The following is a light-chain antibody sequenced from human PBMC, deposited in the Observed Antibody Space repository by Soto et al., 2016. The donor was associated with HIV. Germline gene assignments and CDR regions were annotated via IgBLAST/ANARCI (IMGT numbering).Light chain of an antibody. Sequence: DIQMTQSPSSVSASVGDRVTITCRASQGISNWLAWYQQKPGKAPKLLIYAASNLQSGVPSRFSGSGSGTDFTLTISNLQPEDFATYYCQQANSFPPXTFGPGDQAGXQT. CDR1: QGISNW. CDR3: QQANSFPPXT. CDR2: AAS. J-gene: IGKJ2*01. V-gene: IGKV1-12*01.